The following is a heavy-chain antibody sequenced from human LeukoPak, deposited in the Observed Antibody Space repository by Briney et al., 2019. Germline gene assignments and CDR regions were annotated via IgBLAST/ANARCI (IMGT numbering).Heavy chain of an antibody. V-gene: IGHV3-33*01. CDR2: IWYDGSNK. CDR1: GFTFSSYG. D-gene: IGHD3-9*01. Sequence: PGGSLRLSCAASGFTFSSYGMHWVRQAPGKGLEWVAVIWYDGSNKYYADSVKGRFTISRDNSKNTLYLQMNSLRAEDTAVYYCARGSYDILTGYWAHYYGMDVWGKGTTVTVSS. CDR3: ARGSYDILTGYWAHYYGMDV. J-gene: IGHJ6*04.